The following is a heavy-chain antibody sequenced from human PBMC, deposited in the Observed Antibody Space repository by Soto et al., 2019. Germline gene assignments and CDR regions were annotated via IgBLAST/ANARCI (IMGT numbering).Heavy chain of an antibody. CDR3: AKAPDRVGAFDI. CDR1: VFPFSSYC. CDR2: ISYDGSNK. V-gene: IGHV3-30*18. J-gene: IGHJ3*02. Sequence: PGGPLRPSFSASVFPFSSYCMHWVRPAPGKGLEWVAVISYDGSNKYYADSVKGRFTISRDNSKNTLYLQMNSLRAEDTAVYYCAKAPDRVGAFDIWGQGTMVTVSS. D-gene: IGHD2-2*01.